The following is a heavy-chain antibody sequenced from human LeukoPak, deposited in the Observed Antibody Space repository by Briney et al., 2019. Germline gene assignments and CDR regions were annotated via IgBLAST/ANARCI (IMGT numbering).Heavy chain of an antibody. Sequence: ASVRVSCKASGYTFTDYYMHWVRQAPGQGLEWMGWLNPNSGDTNYAQKFQGRVSMTRDSSISTAYMDLSDLRSDDTAVYSCARGRNIEMTTMSGGSDYWGQGTLVTVSS. D-gene: IGHD5-24*01. CDR3: ARGRNIEMTTMSGGSDY. V-gene: IGHV1-2*02. J-gene: IGHJ4*02. CDR1: GYTFTDYY. CDR2: LNPNSGDT.